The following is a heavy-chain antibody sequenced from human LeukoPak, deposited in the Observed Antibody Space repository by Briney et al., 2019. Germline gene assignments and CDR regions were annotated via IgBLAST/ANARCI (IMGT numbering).Heavy chain of an antibody. CDR3: ASLTRSGNFDY. Sequence: PGRSLRLSCAAPGFTFSSYAMHWVRQAPGKGLEWVAVISYDGSNKYYADSVKGRFTISRDNSKNTLYLQMNSLRAEDTAVYYCASLTRSGNFDYWGQGTLVTVSS. V-gene: IGHV3-30-3*01. CDR1: GFTFSSYA. D-gene: IGHD2-15*01. J-gene: IGHJ4*02. CDR2: ISYDGSNK.